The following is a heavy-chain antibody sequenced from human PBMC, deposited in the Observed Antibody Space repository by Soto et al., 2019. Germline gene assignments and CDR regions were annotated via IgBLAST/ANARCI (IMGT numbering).Heavy chain of an antibody. CDR1: GGSISSGGYS. CDR3: AAMGGLPRYY. D-gene: IGHD5-12*01. Sequence: QLQLQESGSGLVKPSQTLSLTCAVSGGSISSGGYSWSWIRQPPGKGLEWIGYIYHSGSTYYNPSLKSRVTISVDRSKNQLSLKLSSVTAADTDVYYCAAMGGLPRYYWGQGTLVTVSS. V-gene: IGHV4-30-2*01. J-gene: IGHJ4*02. CDR2: IYHSGST.